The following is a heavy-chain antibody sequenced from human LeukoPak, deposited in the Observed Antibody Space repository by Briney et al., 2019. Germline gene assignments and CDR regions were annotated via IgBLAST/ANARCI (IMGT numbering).Heavy chain of an antibody. J-gene: IGHJ6*02. V-gene: IGHV3-48*03. CDR2: ITSSGRII. D-gene: IGHD3-10*01. CDR3: ESTGGYGSGTYDYYYFGMDV. CDR1: GFTFSSYE. Sequence: PGGSLRLSCAASGFTFSSYEMNWVRQAPGKGLEWVAYITSSGRIIYYADSVKGRFTISRDNAQNSLYLQMNSLRDEDTAVYYCESTGGYGSGTYDYYYFGMDVWGQGTTVTVSS.